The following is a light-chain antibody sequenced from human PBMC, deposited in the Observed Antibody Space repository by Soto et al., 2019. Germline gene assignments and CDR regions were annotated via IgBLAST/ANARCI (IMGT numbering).Light chain of an antibody. CDR3: QQYGSSIT. J-gene: IGKJ5*01. CDR2: AAS. Sequence: DIQLTQSPSSLSASVGDRVTITCRASRSISSYLNWYQQKPGKAPKLLIYAASNLQTGVPSRFSGIGSGTDFTLTISRLEPEDFAVYYCQQYGSSITFGQGTRLEIK. CDR1: RSISSY. V-gene: IGKV1-39*01.